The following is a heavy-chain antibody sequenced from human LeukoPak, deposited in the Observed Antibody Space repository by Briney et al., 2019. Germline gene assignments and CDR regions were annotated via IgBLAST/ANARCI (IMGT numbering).Heavy chain of an antibody. CDR3: AKGAVEQWLVLYFDY. CDR1: GFTFDDYA. Sequence: GGSLRLSCAASGFTFDDYAMHWVRQAPGKGLEWVSLISWDGGSTYYADSVKGRFTISRDNSKNSLYLQMNSLRAEDTALYYCAKGAVEQWLVLYFDYWGRGTLVTVSS. CDR2: ISWDGGST. V-gene: IGHV3-43D*04. D-gene: IGHD6-19*01. J-gene: IGHJ4*02.